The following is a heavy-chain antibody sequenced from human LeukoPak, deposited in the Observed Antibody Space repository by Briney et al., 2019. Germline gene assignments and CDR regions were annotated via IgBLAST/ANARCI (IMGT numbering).Heavy chain of an antibody. V-gene: IGHV1-2*02. J-gene: IGHJ1*01. CDR2: INPNSGGT. CDR3: ARVWQLMAEFQH. Sequence: ASLKVSCKASGYTFTGYHMHWVRQAPGQGLWWMGWINPNSGGTNYAQTFQGRVTMTRDTSINTAFMELSRLRSDDTAVYYCARVWQLMAEFQHWGQGTLVTVSS. CDR1: GYTFTGYH. D-gene: IGHD6-13*01.